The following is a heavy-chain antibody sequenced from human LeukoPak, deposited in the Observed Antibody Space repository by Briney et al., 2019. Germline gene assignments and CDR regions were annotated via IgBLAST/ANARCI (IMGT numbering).Heavy chain of an antibody. D-gene: IGHD3-16*01. CDR2: ISYDGSSR. Sequence: PGGSLRLSCAASGFTFSSYAMHWVRQAPGKGLDWVADISYDGSSRSYADSVRGRFIISRDNSKSTLYVEINSLRAEDTAVYYCAGLVGWNYGYWGQGTLVTVSS. J-gene: IGHJ4*02. V-gene: IGHV3-30-3*01. CDR1: GFTFSSYA. CDR3: AGLVGWNYGY.